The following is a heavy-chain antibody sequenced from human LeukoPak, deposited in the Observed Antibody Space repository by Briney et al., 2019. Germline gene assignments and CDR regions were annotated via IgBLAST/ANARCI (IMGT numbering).Heavy chain of an antibody. D-gene: IGHD5-24*01. J-gene: IGHJ4*01. V-gene: IGHV3-23*01. CDR1: GFTFNDAW. CDR3: ASQMATILRPFDY. Sequence: GGSLRLSCAASGFTFNDAWMSWVRQAPGKGLEWVSAISGSGGSTYYADSVKGRFTISRDNSKNTLYLQMNSLRAEDTAVYYCASQMATILRPFDYWGHGTLVTVS. CDR2: ISGSGGST.